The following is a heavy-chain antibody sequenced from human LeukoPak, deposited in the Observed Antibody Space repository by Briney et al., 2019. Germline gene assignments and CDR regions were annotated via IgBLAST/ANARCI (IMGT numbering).Heavy chain of an antibody. Sequence: ASVTVSCKASGYTFTGYYMHWVRQAPGQGLEWMGWINPNSGGTNYAQKFQGRLTMTRDTSISTAYMELSRLRSDDTAVYYCARAPSGWFGDLLPDYWGQGTLVSVPS. D-gene: IGHD3-10*01. CDR3: ARAPSGWFGDLLPDY. CDR1: GYTFTGYY. V-gene: IGHV1-2*02. J-gene: IGHJ4*02. CDR2: INPNSGGT.